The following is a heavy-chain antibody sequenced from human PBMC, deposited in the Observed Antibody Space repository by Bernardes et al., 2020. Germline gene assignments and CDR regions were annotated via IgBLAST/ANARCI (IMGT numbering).Heavy chain of an antibody. CDR1: GGSISSGGYY. CDR2: IYYSGST. Sequence: SETLSLTCTVSGGSISSGGYYWSWIRQHPGKGLEWIGYIYYSGSTYYNPSLKSRVTISVDTSKNQFSLKLSSVTAADTAVYYCARGDGSGSYPYYYYYGMDVWGQGTTVTVSS. D-gene: IGHD3-10*01. CDR3: ARGDGSGSYPYYYYYGMDV. J-gene: IGHJ6*02. V-gene: IGHV4-31*03.